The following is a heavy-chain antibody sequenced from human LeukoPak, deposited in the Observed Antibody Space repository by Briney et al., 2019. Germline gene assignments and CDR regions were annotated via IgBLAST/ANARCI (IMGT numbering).Heavy chain of an antibody. J-gene: IGHJ4*02. Sequence: GGSLRLSCAASGFTFSSYSMNWVRQAPGKGLEWVSSISSSSSYIYYADSVKGRFTISRDNAKNSLYLQMNSLRAEDTAVYYCARDEAAGVSPFDYWGQGTLVTVSS. D-gene: IGHD6-19*01. CDR3: ARDEAAGVSPFDY. CDR1: GFTFSSYS. CDR2: ISSSSSYI. V-gene: IGHV3-21*01.